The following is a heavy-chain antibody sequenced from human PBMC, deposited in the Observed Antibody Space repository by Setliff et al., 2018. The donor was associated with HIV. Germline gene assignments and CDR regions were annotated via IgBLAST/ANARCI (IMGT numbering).Heavy chain of an antibody. CDR2: ISHSGST. J-gene: IGHJ3*02. CDR3: ARESPNLGELSSNPDASDI. V-gene: IGHV4-34*01. CDR1: GGSFSGYY. Sequence: PSETLSLTCAVYGGSFSGYYWSWIRQPPGKGLEWIGEISHSGSTFYSPSLKSRVIISLDTSKNHLSLKLRSVTAADTAVYYCARESPNLGELSSNPDASDIWGQGTMVTVSS. D-gene: IGHD3-16*02.